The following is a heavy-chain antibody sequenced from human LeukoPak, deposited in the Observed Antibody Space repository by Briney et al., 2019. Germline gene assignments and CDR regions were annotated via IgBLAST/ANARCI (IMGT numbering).Heavy chain of an antibody. CDR2: IYYSGST. CDR1: GGSISNYY. CDR3: ARDGRGDSNWFDP. V-gene: IGHV4-59*01. J-gene: IGHJ5*02. D-gene: IGHD3-10*01. Sequence: SETLSLTCTVSGGSISNYYWSWIRQPPGKGLEWIGYIYYSGSTNYNPSLKSRVTISVDTSKNQFSLKLSSVTAADTAVYYCARDGRGDSNWFDPWGQGTLVTVSS.